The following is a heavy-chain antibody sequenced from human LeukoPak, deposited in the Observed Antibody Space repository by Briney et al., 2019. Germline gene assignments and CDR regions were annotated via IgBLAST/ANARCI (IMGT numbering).Heavy chain of an antibody. V-gene: IGHV1-2*02. CDR2: INPNSGGT. D-gene: IGHD3-9*01. CDR1: GYTFTGYY. CDR3: ARSPHILTGEKFDY. Sequence: GASVKVSCKASGYTFTGYYMHWVRQAPGQGLEWMGWINPNSGGTNYAQKFQGRVTMTRDTSIRTAYMQLSRLRSDDTAVYYCARSPHILTGEKFDYWGQGTLLTVSS. J-gene: IGHJ4*02.